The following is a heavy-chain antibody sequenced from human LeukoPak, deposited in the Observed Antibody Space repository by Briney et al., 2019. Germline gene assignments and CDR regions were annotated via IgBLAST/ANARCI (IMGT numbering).Heavy chain of an antibody. CDR2: ISSSSSYI. V-gene: IGHV3-21*01. Sequence: PGGSLRLSCAASGFTFSSYSMNWVRQAPGKGLEWVSSISSSSSYIYYADSVKGRFTISRDNAKNSLYLQMNSLRAEDTAVYYCARVHTSRGSYPFDYWGQGTLVTVSS. J-gene: IGHJ4*02. CDR3: ARVHTSRGSYPFDY. CDR1: GFTFSSYS. D-gene: IGHD1-26*01.